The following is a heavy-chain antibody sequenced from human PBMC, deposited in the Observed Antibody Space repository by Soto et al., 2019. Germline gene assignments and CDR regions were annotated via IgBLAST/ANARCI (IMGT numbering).Heavy chain of an antibody. D-gene: IGHD3-16*01. J-gene: IGHJ3*02. CDR3: ARVAYDAFDI. Sequence: SLTLSLTCTVSGGSSSSGGYYLSWIRQHPGKGLEWIGYIYYSGSTYYNPSLKSRVTISVDTSKNQFSLKLSSVTAADTAVYYCARVAYDAFDIWGQGTMVTVSS. V-gene: IGHV4-31*03. CDR2: IYYSGST. CDR1: GGSSSSGGYY.